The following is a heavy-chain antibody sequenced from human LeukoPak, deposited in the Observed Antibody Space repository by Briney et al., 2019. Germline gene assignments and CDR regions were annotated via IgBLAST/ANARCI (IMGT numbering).Heavy chain of an antibody. CDR2: IKQDGSEK. D-gene: IGHD5-18*01. Sequence: GESLRLSCAASGFTFSSYWMNWVRQAPGKGLEGVANIKQDGSEKNYVDSVKGRFTISRDNAQNSLYLQMNSLRAEDTAVYYCAQNPEIVGYSHGYFYWGQGTLVTVSS. V-gene: IGHV3-7*01. CDR3: AQNPEIVGYSHGYFY. J-gene: IGHJ4*02. CDR1: GFTFSSYW.